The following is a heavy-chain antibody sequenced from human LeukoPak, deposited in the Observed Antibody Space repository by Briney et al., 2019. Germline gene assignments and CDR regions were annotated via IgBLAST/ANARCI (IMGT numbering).Heavy chain of an antibody. V-gene: IGHV3-30*02. Sequence: GGSLRLSCEASGFTFSSYDMHWVRQAPGKGLEWVAFIRYDGSNKYYADSVKGQFTISRDNSKNTLYLQMNSLRAEDTAVYYCIAAAGDAFDIWGQGTMVTVSS. CDR1: GFTFSSYD. J-gene: IGHJ3*02. CDR2: IRYDGSNK. D-gene: IGHD6-13*01. CDR3: IAAAGDAFDI.